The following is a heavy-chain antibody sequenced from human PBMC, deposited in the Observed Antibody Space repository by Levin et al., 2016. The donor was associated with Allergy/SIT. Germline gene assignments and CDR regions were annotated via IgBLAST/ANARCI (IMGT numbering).Heavy chain of an antibody. D-gene: IGHD3-10*01. J-gene: IGHJ6*03. CDR3: ARGKRFGELSSYMDV. CDR2: IIPIFGTA. V-gene: IGHV1-69*01. Sequence: WVRQAPGQGLEWMGGIIPIFGTANYAQKFQGRVTITADESTSTAYMELSSLRSEDTAVYYCARGKRFGELSSYMDVWGKGTTVTVSS.